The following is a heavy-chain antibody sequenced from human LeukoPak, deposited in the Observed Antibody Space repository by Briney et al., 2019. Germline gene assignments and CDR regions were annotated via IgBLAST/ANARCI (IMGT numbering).Heavy chain of an antibody. CDR3: ARGPPGNWKTDY. J-gene: IGHJ4*02. D-gene: IGHD1-20*01. CDR1: GGSFSGYY. CDR2: INHSGST. Sequence: SETLSLTCAVYGGSFSGYYWSWIRQPPGKGLEWIGEINHSGSTNYNPSLKSRVTISVDTSKNQFSLKLSSVTAADTAVYYCARGPPGNWKTDYWGQGTLVTVSS. V-gene: IGHV4-34*01.